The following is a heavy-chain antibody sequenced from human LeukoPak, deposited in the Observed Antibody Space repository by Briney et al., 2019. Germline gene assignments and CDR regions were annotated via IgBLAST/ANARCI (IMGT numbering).Heavy chain of an antibody. CDR2: IYYSWRT. V-gene: IGHV4-30-4*08. CDR3: ARRRYYDILTGYYKGAFDI. J-gene: IGHJ3*02. D-gene: IGHD3-9*01. Sequence: SQTLSLTCTVSGGSISSGDYYWSWLRQPTGKGREWIRYIYYSWRTYYNPSLESRVTILVDTSKNQSSLKPSSVTAADTAVYYCARRRYYDILTGYYKGAFDIWGQGTMVTVSS. CDR1: GGSISSGDYY.